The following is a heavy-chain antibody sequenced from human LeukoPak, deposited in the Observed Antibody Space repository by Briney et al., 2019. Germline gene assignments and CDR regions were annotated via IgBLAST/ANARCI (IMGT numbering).Heavy chain of an antibody. Sequence: SETLSLTCTVSGGSISSYYWSWIRQPPGKGLEWIGYIYYSGSTNYNPSLKSRVTISVDTSKNQFSLKLSSVTAADMAVYYCARDSGGDFDYWGQGTLVTVSS. CDR1: GGSISSYY. V-gene: IGHV4-59*01. D-gene: IGHD3-16*01. CDR2: IYYSGST. CDR3: ARDSGGDFDY. J-gene: IGHJ4*02.